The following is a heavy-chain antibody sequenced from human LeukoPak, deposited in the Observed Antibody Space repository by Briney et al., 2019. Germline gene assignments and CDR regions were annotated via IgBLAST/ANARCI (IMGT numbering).Heavy chain of an antibody. Sequence: GGSLRLSCAASGFTFSSYTMNWVRQAPGKGLEWVSSISSSTSTIYYADSVRGRFTISRDNAKNSLYLQMNSLRAEDTAVYYCTTVYGSGSYLAYWGQGTLVTVSS. V-gene: IGHV3-48*01. J-gene: IGHJ4*02. CDR2: ISSSTSTI. D-gene: IGHD3-10*01. CDR1: GFTFSSYT. CDR3: TTVYGSGSYLAY.